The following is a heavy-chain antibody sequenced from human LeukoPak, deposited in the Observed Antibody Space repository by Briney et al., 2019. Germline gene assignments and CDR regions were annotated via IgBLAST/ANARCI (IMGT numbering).Heavy chain of an antibody. D-gene: IGHD3-10*01. CDR1: GFTFSSYS. Sequence: PGGSLRLSCAASGFTFSSYSMNWVRQAPGKGLEYVSAISSNGGSTYYANSVKGRFTISRDNSKNTLYLQMGSLRAEGMAVYYCARAGPRYYDYWGQGTLVTVSS. J-gene: IGHJ4*02. CDR3: ARAGPRYYDY. CDR2: ISSNGGST. V-gene: IGHV3-64*01.